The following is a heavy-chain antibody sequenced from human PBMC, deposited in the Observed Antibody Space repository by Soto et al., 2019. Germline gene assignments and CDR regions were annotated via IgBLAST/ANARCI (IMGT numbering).Heavy chain of an antibody. CDR3: ARRAGYCSGGSCYSAPGGYYFDY. Sequence: SETLSLTCTVSGGSISSYYWSWIRQPPGKGLEWIGYIYYSGSTNYNPSLNSRVTISVDTSKNQFSLKLSSVTAADTAVYYCARRAGYCSGGSCYSAPGGYYFDYWGQGTLVTVSS. CDR2: IYYSGST. V-gene: IGHV4-59*08. CDR1: GGSISSYY. D-gene: IGHD2-15*01. J-gene: IGHJ4*02.